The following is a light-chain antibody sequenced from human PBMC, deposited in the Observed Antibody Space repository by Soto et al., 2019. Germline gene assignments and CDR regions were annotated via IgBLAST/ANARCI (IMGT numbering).Light chain of an antibody. CDR2: GAS. J-gene: IGKJ4*01. CDR3: QQYNNWPPLT. V-gene: IGKV3-15*01. CDR1: QSLSSN. Sequence: EIVMTQSPVTLSVSPGERATLSCRASQSLSSNLAWYQQKPGQAPRLLIYGASTRATGVPARFSGSGSGTEFTLTISSLQSEDFAVYYCQQYNNWPPLTFGGGTKVDIK.